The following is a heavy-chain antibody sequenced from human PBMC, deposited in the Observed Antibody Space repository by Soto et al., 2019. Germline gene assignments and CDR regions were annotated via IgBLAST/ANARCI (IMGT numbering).Heavy chain of an antibody. CDR1: GFRFSDYS. J-gene: IGHJ4*02. D-gene: IGHD4-17*01. Sequence: DVQLLESGGGSVHPGGSLRLACAGSGFRFSDYSMNWVRQAPGKGLEWVSYITSSGDSPYYADSVKGRFTVSRDNAKNSLFLQMNGLRDEDTAVYYCARLPKGSTVTSWGQGTLVTVSS. CDR2: ITSSGDSP. V-gene: IGHV3-48*02. CDR3: ARLPKGSTVTS.